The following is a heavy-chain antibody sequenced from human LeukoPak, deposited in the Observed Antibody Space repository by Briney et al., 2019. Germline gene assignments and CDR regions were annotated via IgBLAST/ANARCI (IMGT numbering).Heavy chain of an antibody. Sequence: PSETLTLPCAASGFTFSNYYMSWVRQAPRKGLEWIGEISHSGCNNYNPSLMKGGTISINTYTNQLPLLQTSVPAADAPVYYFTRAVAGHPTWGEGAPVTVS. V-gene: IGHV4-34*08. D-gene: IGHD6-19*01. J-gene: IGHJ5*02. CDR1: GFTFSNYY. CDR2: ISHSGCN. CDR3: TRAVAGHPT.